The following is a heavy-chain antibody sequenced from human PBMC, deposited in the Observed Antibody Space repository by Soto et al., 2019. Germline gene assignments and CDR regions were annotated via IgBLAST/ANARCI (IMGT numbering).Heavy chain of an antibody. Sequence: VQLVESGGGVVQPGRSLRLSCAASGFTFSSYAMSWVRQAPGKGLEWVSAISGSGGSTYYADSVKGRFTISRDNSKNTLYLQMNSLRAEDTAVYYCAKMQDELRLWSPFDPWGQGTLVTVSS. CDR1: GFTFSSYA. CDR2: ISGSGGST. V-gene: IGHV3-23*04. J-gene: IGHJ5*02. D-gene: IGHD1-7*01. CDR3: AKMQDELRLWSPFDP.